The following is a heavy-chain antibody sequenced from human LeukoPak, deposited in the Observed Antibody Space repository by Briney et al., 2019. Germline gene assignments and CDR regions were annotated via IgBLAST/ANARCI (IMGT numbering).Heavy chain of an antibody. CDR3: AGTRITIFGVVKNAFDI. CDR2: ISGSGGST. V-gene: IGHV3-23*01. CDR1: GFTFSSYA. J-gene: IGHJ3*02. D-gene: IGHD3-3*01. Sequence: GGSLRLSCAASGFTFSSYAMSWVRQAPGKGLEWVSAISGSGGSTYYADSVKGRFTISRDNSKNTLYLQMNSLRAEDTAVYYCAGTRITIFGVVKNAFDIWGQGTMVTVSS.